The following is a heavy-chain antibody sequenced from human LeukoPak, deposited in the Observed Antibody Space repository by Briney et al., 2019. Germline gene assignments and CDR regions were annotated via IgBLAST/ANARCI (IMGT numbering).Heavy chain of an antibody. V-gene: IGHV1-18*01. CDR1: GYTFTSYA. CDR2: ISAYNGNT. J-gene: IGHJ1*01. CDR3: ARDQALYDSSGYYEPFLPLTNLEYFQH. Sequence: ASVKVSCKASGYTFTSYAISWVRQAPGQGLEWMGWISAYNGNTNYAQKLQGRVTMTTDTSTSTAYMELRSLRSDDTAVYYCARDQALYDSSGYYEPFLPLTNLEYFQHWGQGTLVTVSS. D-gene: IGHD3-22*01.